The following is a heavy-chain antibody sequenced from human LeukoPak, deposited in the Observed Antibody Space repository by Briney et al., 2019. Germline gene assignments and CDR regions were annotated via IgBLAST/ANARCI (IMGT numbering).Heavy chain of an antibody. CDR2: ISASGSST. Sequence: RRSLRLSWAVSGFTLNSYAMKWVRQAPGKGLEWVSAISASGSSTYYADAVKGRFTISRDNSKNTMYLQMNSLRAEDTAVYYCAKDRGKYYGSGSYFPYWGQGTLVTVSS. D-gene: IGHD3-10*01. V-gene: IGHV3-23*01. CDR1: GFTLNSYA. CDR3: AKDRGKYYGSGSYFPY. J-gene: IGHJ4*02.